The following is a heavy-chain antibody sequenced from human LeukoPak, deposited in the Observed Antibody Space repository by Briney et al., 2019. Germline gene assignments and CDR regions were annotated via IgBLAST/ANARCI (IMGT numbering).Heavy chain of an antibody. CDR2: ISSSSSTI. V-gene: IGHV3-48*01. D-gene: IGHD3-10*01. J-gene: IGHJ3*02. Sequence: PGGSLRLSCAAPGFTFSSYSMNWVRQAPGKGLEWVSYISSSSSTIYYADSVKGRFTISRDNAKNSLYLQMNSLRAEDTAVYYCARDHSVLLWFGDGDAFDIWGQGTMVTVSS. CDR1: GFTFSSYS. CDR3: ARDHSVLLWFGDGDAFDI.